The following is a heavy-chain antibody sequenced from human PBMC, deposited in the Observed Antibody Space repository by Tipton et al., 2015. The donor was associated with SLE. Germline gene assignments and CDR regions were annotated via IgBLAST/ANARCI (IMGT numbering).Heavy chain of an antibody. Sequence: SLSLSCAASGFTFDDYAMHWVRQAPGKGLEWVSLISGNGGSTYYADSVKGRFTISRDNSKNSLYLQMNSLRTEDTALYYCAKDPDPYSSGFFDYWGQGTLITVSS. CDR1: GFTFDDYA. CDR2: ISGNGGST. CDR3: AKDPDPYSSGFFDY. J-gene: IGHJ4*02. V-gene: IGHV3-43*02. D-gene: IGHD6-19*01.